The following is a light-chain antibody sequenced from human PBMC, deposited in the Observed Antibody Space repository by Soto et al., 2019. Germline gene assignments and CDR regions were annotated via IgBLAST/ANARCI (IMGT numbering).Light chain of an antibody. V-gene: IGLV3-27*01. CDR3: YSAADNNSRV. CDR2: KDS. CDR1: VLAKKY. J-gene: IGLJ3*02. Sequence: SYELTQPSSVSVSPGQTARITCSGDVLAKKYARWFQQKPGQAPVLVIYKDSERPSGIPERFSGSSSGTTVTLTISGAQVEDEADYYCYSAADNNSRVFGGGTKVTVL.